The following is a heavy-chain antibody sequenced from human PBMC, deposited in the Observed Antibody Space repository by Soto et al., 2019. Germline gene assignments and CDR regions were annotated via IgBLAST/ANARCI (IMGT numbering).Heavy chain of an antibody. CDR3: ARQSVVPAAIVLGYYYGMDV. J-gene: IGHJ6*02. Sequence: ASVKVSCKASGYTFTSYALHWVRQDPGQRLEWMGWINAGNGNTKYSQKFQGRVTITRDTSASTAYMELSSLRSEDTAVYYCARQSVVPAAIVLGYYYGMDVWGQGTTVTVSS. V-gene: IGHV1-3*01. CDR1: GYTFTSYA. D-gene: IGHD2-2*01. CDR2: INAGNGNT.